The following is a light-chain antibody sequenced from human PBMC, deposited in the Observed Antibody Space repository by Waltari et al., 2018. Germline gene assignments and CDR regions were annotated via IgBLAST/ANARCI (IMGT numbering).Light chain of an antibody. V-gene: IGLV2-14*03. Sequence: HSALTHPASVPGSPGQSIPISCPGTSKSLGAYNYVSWYQQHPGKAPKLMIYDVSKRPSGVSNRFSGSKSGNTASLTISGLQAEDEADYYCSSYTSSSTLWVFGGGTKLTVL. CDR2: DVS. J-gene: IGLJ3*02. CDR3: SSYTSSSTLWV. CDR1: SKSLGAYNY.